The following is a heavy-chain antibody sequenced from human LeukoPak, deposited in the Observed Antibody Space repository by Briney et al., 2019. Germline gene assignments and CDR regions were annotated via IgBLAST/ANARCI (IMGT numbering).Heavy chain of an antibody. CDR1: GFTFSSYA. Sequence: PGGSLRLSCAASGFTFSSYAMHWVRQAPGKGLEWVAVISYDGSNKYYADSVKGRFTISRDNSKNTLWLQMNSLRAEDTAVYYCAKGSHFDYWGQGTLVTVPS. CDR2: ISYDGSNK. CDR3: AKGSHFDY. J-gene: IGHJ4*02. V-gene: IGHV3-30-3*01.